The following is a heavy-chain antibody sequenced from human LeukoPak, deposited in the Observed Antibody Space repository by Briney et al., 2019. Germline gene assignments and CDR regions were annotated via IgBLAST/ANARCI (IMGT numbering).Heavy chain of an antibody. V-gene: IGHV3-23*01. CDR3: AKDLNYATNSESPIDY. CDR1: GFTFSSYA. CDR2: ISGSGGST. Sequence: GGSLRLSCAASGFTFSSYAMSWVRQAPGKGLEWVSAISGSGGSTYYADSVKGRFTISRDNSKNTLYLQMNSLRAEDTAVYYCAKDLNYATNSESPIDYWGQGTLVTVSS. J-gene: IGHJ4*02. D-gene: IGHD1-7*01.